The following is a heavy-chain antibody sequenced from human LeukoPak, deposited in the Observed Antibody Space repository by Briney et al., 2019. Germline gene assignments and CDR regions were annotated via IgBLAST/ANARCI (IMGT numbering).Heavy chain of an antibody. D-gene: IGHD3-22*01. J-gene: IGHJ4*02. V-gene: IGHV3-48*03. CDR2: ISSSGSTI. CDR3: AKDDYYDTSGYRD. Sequence: GGSLRLSCAASGFTFSSYEMNWVRQAPGKGLEWVSYISSSGSTIYYADSVKGRFTISRDNSENTLYLQMNSLRAEDTAVYYCAKDDYYDTSGYRDWGQGTLVTVSS. CDR1: GFTFSSYE.